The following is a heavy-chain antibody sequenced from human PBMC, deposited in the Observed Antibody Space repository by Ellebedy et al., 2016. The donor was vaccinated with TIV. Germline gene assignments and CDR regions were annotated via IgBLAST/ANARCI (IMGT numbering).Heavy chain of an antibody. D-gene: IGHD2-2*01. J-gene: IGHJ6*02. V-gene: IGHV4-39*01. Sequence: SETLSLTXTVSGGSVSRSNYYWGWIRQRPGKGPEWIGNIYHTGTTFYNPSLKSRVTISVDTSKNQFSLNLNSVTAADTAVYYCARFRSGIVVAPAHYGMDVWGQGTTVTVSS. CDR2: IYHTGTT. CDR1: GGSVSRSNYY. CDR3: ARFRSGIVVAPAHYGMDV.